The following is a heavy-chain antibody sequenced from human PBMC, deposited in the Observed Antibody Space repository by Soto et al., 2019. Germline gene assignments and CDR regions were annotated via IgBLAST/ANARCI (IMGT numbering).Heavy chain of an antibody. CDR2: ISGSGGST. J-gene: IGHJ5*02. V-gene: IGHV3-23*01. CDR3: AKDPLAAAGPNWFDP. D-gene: IGHD6-13*01. CDR1: GFTFSSYA. Sequence: GESLKISCAASGFTFSSYAMSWVRQAPGKGLERGSAISGSGGSTYYADSVKGRFTISRDNSKNTLYLQMNSLRAEDTAVYYCAKDPLAAAGPNWFDPWGQGTLVTVSS.